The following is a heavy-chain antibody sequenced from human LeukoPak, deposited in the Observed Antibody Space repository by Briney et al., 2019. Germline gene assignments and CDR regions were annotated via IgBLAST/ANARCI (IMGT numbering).Heavy chain of an antibody. D-gene: IGHD6-19*01. CDR1: GYTFTSYD. V-gene: IGHV1-8*01. CDR3: ARATMRAGTIRY. J-gene: IGHJ4*02. CDR2: MSPNSGNT. Sequence: GASVKVSCKASGYTFTSYDINWVRQATGQGLEWMGWMSPNSGNTGYAQKFQGRVTMTRNTSISTAYMELSSLRSEDTAVYYCARATMRAGTIRYWGQGTLVTVSS.